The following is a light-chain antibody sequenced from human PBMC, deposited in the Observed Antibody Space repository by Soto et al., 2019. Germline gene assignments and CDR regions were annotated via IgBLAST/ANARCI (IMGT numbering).Light chain of an antibody. CDR2: DAS. CDR3: QQRSNWPPVT. V-gene: IGKV3-11*01. J-gene: IGKJ4*01. CDR1: QSVSSY. Sequence: EIVLTHSPATLSLSPGERATLSCRASQSVSSYLAWYQQKPGQAPRLLIYDASNRATGIPARFSGSGSGTDFTLTISSLEPEVFAIYYCQQRSNWPPVTFGGGTKVEIK.